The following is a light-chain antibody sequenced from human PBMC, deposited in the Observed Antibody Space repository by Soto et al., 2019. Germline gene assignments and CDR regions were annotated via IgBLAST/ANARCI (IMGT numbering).Light chain of an antibody. CDR1: QSVSSY. J-gene: IGKJ5*01. Sequence: EIGLTQSPATLSLSPGERATLSCRASQSVSSYLAWYQQKPGQAPRLLIYDASNRATGIPARFSGSGSGTDFTLTISSLEPEDFAVYYCQQRSNWPPGVTFGKGTRLEIK. V-gene: IGKV3-11*01. CDR2: DAS. CDR3: QQRSNWPPGVT.